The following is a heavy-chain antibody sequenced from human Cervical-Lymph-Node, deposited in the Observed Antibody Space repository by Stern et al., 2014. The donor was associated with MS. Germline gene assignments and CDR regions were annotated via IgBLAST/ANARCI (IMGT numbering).Heavy chain of an antibody. D-gene: IGHD2/OR15-2a*01. J-gene: IGHJ4*02. CDR2: IYDSGST. Sequence: VQLVESGPGLVKPSETLSLTCTVSGDSISGYYWNWIRQPPGKGLEWIGYIYDSGSTNYNPSLKSRVTISVDTSKNQFSLRLNSVTAADTAVYYCARDSRVYFDYWGQGTLVTVSS. CDR3: ARDSRVYFDY. V-gene: IGHV4-59*01. CDR1: GDSISGYY.